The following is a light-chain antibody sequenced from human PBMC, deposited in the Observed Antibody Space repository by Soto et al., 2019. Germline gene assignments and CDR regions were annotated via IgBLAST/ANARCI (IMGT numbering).Light chain of an antibody. Sequence: QSALTQPPSASGSPGQSVTISCTGTSSDVGAYNYVSWYQQHAGKAPKLVIYEVTKRPSGVPDRISGSKSANTASLTVSGLQAEDEADYYCSSFASSNTWVFGGVTKL. CDR2: EVT. CDR3: SSFASSNTWV. V-gene: IGLV2-8*01. CDR1: SSDVGAYNY. J-gene: IGLJ3*02.